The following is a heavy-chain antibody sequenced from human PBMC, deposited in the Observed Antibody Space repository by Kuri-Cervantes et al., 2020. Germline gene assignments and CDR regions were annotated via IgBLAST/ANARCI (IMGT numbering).Heavy chain of an antibody. CDR3: TGLLGANLYEAGFHL. Sequence: GGSLRLSCVASGFTISRYWMTWVRQASGKGLEWVAHINEDGTKKYYVDSVKGRFTISRDNAKNSLYPQMDILRVEDTAFYYCTGLLGANLYEAGFHLWGQGSLVTVSS. D-gene: IGHD1-26*01. V-gene: IGHV3-7*03. CDR2: INEDGTKK. CDR1: GFTISRYW. J-gene: IGHJ4*03.